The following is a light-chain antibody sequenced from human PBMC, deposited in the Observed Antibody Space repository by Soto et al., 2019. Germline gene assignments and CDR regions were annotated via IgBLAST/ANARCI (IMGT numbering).Light chain of an antibody. J-gene: IGKJ2*01. Sequence: DIVMTQSPLSLPVTPGEPASISCRSSQSLLHSNGYNYLDWYLQKPGQSPQLLIYLGSNRASGVPDRFSGSGSGTDFTLKISRVEAEDVGVYYLMQALQTLYPFGQGTKLEIK. CDR1: QSLLHSNGYNY. CDR2: LGS. V-gene: IGKV2-28*01. CDR3: MQALQTLYP.